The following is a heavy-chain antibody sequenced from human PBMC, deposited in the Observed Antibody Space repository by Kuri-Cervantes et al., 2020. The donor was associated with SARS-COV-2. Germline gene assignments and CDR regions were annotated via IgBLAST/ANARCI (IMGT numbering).Heavy chain of an antibody. CDR2: ISSSSSYI. CDR1: GFTFSSYS. D-gene: IGHD2-2*01. J-gene: IGHJ4*02. Sequence: GESLKISCAASGFTFSSYSMNWVRQAPGKGLEWVSSISSSSSYIYYADSVKGRFTISRDNSKNTLYLQMNSLRAEDTAVYYCARDFPEYQLPFDTHADYWGQGTLVTVSS. V-gene: IGHV3-21*01. CDR3: ARDFPEYQLPFDTHADY.